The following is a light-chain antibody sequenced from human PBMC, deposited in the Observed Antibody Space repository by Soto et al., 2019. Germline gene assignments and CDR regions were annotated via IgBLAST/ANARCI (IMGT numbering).Light chain of an antibody. CDR1: QDISGY. Sequence: DIQMTQSPSSLSASVGDRVTITCRASQDISGYLAWYQQKPGKVPKLLIYSASTLQSGVPSRFSGSGSGTDFTLTISSLQPEYVATYYCQKFNTAPLTFGQGTRLEIK. J-gene: IGKJ5*01. CDR3: QKFNTAPLT. V-gene: IGKV1-27*01. CDR2: SAS.